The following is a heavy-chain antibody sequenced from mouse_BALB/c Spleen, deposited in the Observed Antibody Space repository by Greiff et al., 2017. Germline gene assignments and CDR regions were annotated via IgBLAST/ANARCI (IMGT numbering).Heavy chain of an antibody. V-gene: IGHV2-2*02. J-gene: IGHJ4*01. CDR2: IWSGGST. D-gene: IGHD2-4*01. CDR3: ARRRDYDYDLYAMDY. CDR1: GFSLTSYG. Sequence: VQVVESGPGLVQPSQSLSITCTVSGFSLTSYGVHWVRQSPGKGLEWLGVIWSGGSTDYNAAFISRLSISKDNSKSQVFFKMNSLQANDTAIYYCARRRDYDYDLYAMDYWGQGTSVTVSS.